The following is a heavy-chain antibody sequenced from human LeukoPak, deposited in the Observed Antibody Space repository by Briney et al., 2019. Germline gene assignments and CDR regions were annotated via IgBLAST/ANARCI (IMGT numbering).Heavy chain of an antibody. CDR2: VNTSGGST. Sequence: ASVTLSFKASGYTFTIYYMHWVRHGPGQGLEWMGIVNTSGGSTSYAQKFKGRVTMTRDTSTSTVYMELSSLRSEDTAVYYCAREGYCSSTSCYAHARDGMDVWGQGTTVTVSS. CDR1: GYTFTIYY. J-gene: IGHJ6*02. V-gene: IGHV1-46*01. CDR3: AREGYCSSTSCYAHARDGMDV. D-gene: IGHD2-2*01.